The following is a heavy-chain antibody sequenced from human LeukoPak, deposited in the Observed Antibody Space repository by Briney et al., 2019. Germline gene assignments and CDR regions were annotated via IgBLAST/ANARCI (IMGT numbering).Heavy chain of an antibody. CDR1: GFTFSDYY. Sequence: GGSLRLSCAASGFTFSDYYMSWIRQAPGKGLEWVSYISSSGSTIYYADSVKGRFTISRDNAKNSLYLQMNSLRAEDTAVYYCARTITGTTFRALPLYYWGQGTLVTVSS. J-gene: IGHJ4*02. CDR2: ISSSGSTI. D-gene: IGHD1-7*01. V-gene: IGHV3-11*04. CDR3: ARTITGTTFRALPLYY.